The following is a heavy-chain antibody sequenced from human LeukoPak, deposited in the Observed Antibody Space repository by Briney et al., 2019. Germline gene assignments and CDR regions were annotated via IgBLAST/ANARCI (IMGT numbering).Heavy chain of an antibody. CDR1: GFTFGDYA. Sequence: GGSLRLSCTASGFTFGDYAMSWVRQAPGKGLEWVGFIRSKAYGGTTEYAASVKGRFTISRDDSKSIAYLQMNSLKTEDTAVYYCAKTTAMTTVLSGFDYWGQGTLVTVSS. J-gene: IGHJ4*02. CDR3: AKTTAMTTVLSGFDY. CDR2: IRSKAYGGTT. D-gene: IGHD4-23*01. V-gene: IGHV3-49*04.